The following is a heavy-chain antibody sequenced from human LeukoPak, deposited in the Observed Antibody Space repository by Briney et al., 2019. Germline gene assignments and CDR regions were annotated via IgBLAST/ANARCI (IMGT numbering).Heavy chain of an antibody. CDR1: GGSISSYY. Sequence: SETLSLTYTVSGGSISSYYWSWIRQPPGKGLEWIGYIYYSGSTNYNPSLKSRVTISVDTSKNQFSLKLSSVTAADTAVYYCARDGSLGDAFDIWGQGTMVTVSS. J-gene: IGHJ3*02. V-gene: IGHV4-59*01. CDR3: ARDGSLGDAFDI. CDR2: IYYSGST.